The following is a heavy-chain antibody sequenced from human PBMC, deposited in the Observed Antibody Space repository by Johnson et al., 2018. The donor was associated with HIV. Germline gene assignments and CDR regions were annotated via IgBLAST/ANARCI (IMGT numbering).Heavy chain of an antibody. Sequence: QVQLVESGGGVVQPGRSLRLSCAASGFTFSSYAMHWVRQAPGKGLEWVAVISYDGSNKYYADSVKGRFTISRDNSKNTLYLQMNSQRAEDTAVYYCARSNWGGYAFDIWGQGTMVTVSS. CDR2: ISYDGSNK. V-gene: IGHV3-30-3*01. D-gene: IGHD7-27*01. J-gene: IGHJ3*02. CDR3: ARSNWGGYAFDI. CDR1: GFTFSSYA.